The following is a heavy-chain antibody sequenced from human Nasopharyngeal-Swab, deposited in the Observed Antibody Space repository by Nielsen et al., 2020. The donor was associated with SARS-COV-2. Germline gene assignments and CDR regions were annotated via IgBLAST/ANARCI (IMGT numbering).Heavy chain of an antibody. D-gene: IGHD2-15*01. Sequence: WIRQPPGKGLEWVANIKQDGSEKYYVDSVKGRFTISRDNAKNSLYLQMNSLRAEDTAVYYCARETRFGYCSGGSCYGDFDYWGQRTLVTVSS. CDR3: ARETRFGYCSGGSCYGDFDY. V-gene: IGHV3-7*03. CDR2: IKQDGSEK. J-gene: IGHJ4*02.